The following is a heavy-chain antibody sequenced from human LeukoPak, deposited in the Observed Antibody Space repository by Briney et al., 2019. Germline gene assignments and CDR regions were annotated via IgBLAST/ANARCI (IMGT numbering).Heavy chain of an antibody. V-gene: IGHV3-7*01. D-gene: IGHD3-16*01. CDR1: GFTFNSYA. Sequence: GGSLRLSCAASGFTFNSYALSWVRQAPGKGLEWVANIKQDGSEKYYVDSVKGRFTISRDNAKNSLYLQMNSPRAEDTAVYYCARSNDYPDYWGQGTLATVSS. J-gene: IGHJ4*02. CDR3: ARSNDYPDY. CDR2: IKQDGSEK.